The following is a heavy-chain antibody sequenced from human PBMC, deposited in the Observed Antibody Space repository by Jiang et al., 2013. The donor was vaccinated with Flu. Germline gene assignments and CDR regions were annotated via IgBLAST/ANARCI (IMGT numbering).Heavy chain of an antibody. D-gene: IGHD2-15*01. CDR2: IDWDDDK. CDR1: STSGMC. Sequence: STSGMCVSWIRQPHGKALEWLALIDWDDDKYYSTSLKTRLTISKDTSKNQVVLTMTNMDPVDTATYYCARIRRYCSGGSCYGNWFDPWGQGTLVTVSS. V-gene: IGHV2-70*01. J-gene: IGHJ5*02. CDR3: ARIRRYCSGGSCYGNWFDP.